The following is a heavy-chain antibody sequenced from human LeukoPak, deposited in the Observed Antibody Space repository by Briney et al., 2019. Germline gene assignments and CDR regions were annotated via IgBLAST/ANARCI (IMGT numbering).Heavy chain of an antibody. CDR3: AKGTGDTAYYFDF. CDR2: IRVSGST. Sequence: GGSLRLSCTTSGFTFSSYALSWVRQAPGKGLEWVSGIRVSGSTYYPDSVTGRFTISRDNSENTLYLQMSGLRAEDTTIYYCAKGTGDTAYYFDFWGQGVLVTVSS. D-gene: IGHD7-27*01. J-gene: IGHJ4*02. V-gene: IGHV3-23*01. CDR1: GFTFSSYA.